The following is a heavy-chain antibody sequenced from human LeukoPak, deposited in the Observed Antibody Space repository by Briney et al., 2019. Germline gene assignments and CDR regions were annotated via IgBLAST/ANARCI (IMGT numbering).Heavy chain of an antibody. CDR3: ARGNSGVAVARFDY. D-gene: IGHD6-19*01. CDR2: TYYRSKWYT. CDR1: GDSVSNNNAA. V-gene: IGHV6-1*01. Sequence: SQTLSLTCAISGDSVSNNNAAWSWIRQSPSRGLELLGRTYYRSKWYTDSAVSVNSRITINPDTSKNQFSLQLTSVTPEDSAVYYCARGNSGVAVARFDYWGQGTLVTVSS. J-gene: IGHJ4*02.